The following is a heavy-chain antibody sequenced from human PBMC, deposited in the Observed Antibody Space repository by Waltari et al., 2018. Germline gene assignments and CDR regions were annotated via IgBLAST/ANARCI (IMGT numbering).Heavy chain of an antibody. V-gene: IGHV1-2*02. D-gene: IGHD3-22*01. J-gene: IGHJ4*02. Sequence: QVQLVQSGAEVKKPGASVKVSCKASGYTFTGYYMHWVRQAPGPGLAGMGWINPNSVGTNYAQKVQGRGTMTRDTSISTAYMELSRLRSDDTAVYYCARVYYDSSGYSPKGLDYWGQGTLVTVSS. CDR3: ARVYYDSSGYSPKGLDY. CDR2: INPNSVGT. CDR1: GYTFTGYY.